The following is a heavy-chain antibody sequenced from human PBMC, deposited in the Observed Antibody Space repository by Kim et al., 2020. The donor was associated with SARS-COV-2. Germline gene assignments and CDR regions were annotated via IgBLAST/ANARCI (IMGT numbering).Heavy chain of an antibody. D-gene: IGHD3-10*01. CDR3: ARGGGYGSGTYTSFDP. V-gene: IGHV1-46*04. J-gene: IGHJ5*02. Sequence: ASVKVSCKASGYNFISYYMHWVRQAPGQRLEWMGIINPSGSTTSYAQKVQDRFTMTWDTSTSTVYMELSSLKSDDTAVYYCARGGGYGSGTYTSFDPWRQGTLVTVSS. CDR1: GYNFISYY. CDR2: INPSGSTT.